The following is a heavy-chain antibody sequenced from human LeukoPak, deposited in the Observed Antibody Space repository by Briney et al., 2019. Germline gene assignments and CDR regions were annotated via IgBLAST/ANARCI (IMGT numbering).Heavy chain of an antibody. D-gene: IGHD1-26*01. CDR3: ARGDSGSYYD. CDR1: GGSISSSSYY. V-gene: IGHV4-39*07. J-gene: IGHJ4*02. Sequence: SETLSLTCTVSGGSISSSSYYWGWIRQPPGKGLEWIGAIYYSGSTYYSPSLKSRVTISVDTSMNQFSLKLSSVTAADTAVYYCARGDSGSYYDWGQGTLVTVSS. CDR2: IYYSGST.